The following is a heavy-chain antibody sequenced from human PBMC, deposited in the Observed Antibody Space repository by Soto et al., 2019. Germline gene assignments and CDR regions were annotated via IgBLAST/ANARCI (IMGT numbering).Heavy chain of an antibody. CDR2: INNSGTV. V-gene: IGHV4-34*01. CDR3: ARGVPLRVVVQTDAPDKYYFDS. Sequence: SETLSLTCAVYGGSSSGYYWTWIRQSPEEGREWSGEINNSGTVNYNPSPKSRVTVLVHTSKHQFSLKLKSLTAADTAVYYCARGVPLRVVVQTDAPDKYYFDSWGLGTLVTVSS. D-gene: IGHD2-15*01. CDR1: GGSSSGYY. J-gene: IGHJ4*02.